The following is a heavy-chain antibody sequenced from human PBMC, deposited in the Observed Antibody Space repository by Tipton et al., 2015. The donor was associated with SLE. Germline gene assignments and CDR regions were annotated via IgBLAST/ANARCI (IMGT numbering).Heavy chain of an antibody. CDR1: GGSFTGYY. D-gene: IGHD1-26*01. CDR3: ARLGGSYGGGYFDS. J-gene: IGHJ4*02. Sequence: TLSLTCVAHGGSFTGYYWVWIRQPPGKGLEWIGSTIYSGISYYNPALKSRVTISTDTSQNKMSLKLRSVTAADTAMYYCARLGGSYGGGYFDSWGQGTQVTASS. V-gene: IGHV4-34*12. CDR2: TIYSGIS.